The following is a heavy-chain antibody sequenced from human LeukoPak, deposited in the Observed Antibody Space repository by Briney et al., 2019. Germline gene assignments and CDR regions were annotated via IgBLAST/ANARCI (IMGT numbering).Heavy chain of an antibody. J-gene: IGHJ6*03. CDR1: GGTFSSYA. Sequence: GASVKVSCKASGGTFSSYAISWVRQAPGQGLEWMGRIIPIFGTANYAQKFQGRVTITTGESTSTAYMELSSLRSEDTAVYYCARQVSQPTQAYYYYYMDVWGKGTTVTVSS. V-gene: IGHV1-69*05. CDR2: IIPIFGTA. CDR3: ARQVSQPTQAYYYYYMDV. D-gene: IGHD2-2*01.